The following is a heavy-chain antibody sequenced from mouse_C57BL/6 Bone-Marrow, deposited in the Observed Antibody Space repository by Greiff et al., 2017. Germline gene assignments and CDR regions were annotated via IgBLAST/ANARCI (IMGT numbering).Heavy chain of an antibody. Sequence: QVQLQQSGAELVRPGTSVKVSCKASGYAFTNYLIEWVKQRPGQGLEWIGVINPGSGGTNYNEKFKGKATLTADKSSSTAYMQLSSLTSEDSAVYFCEREDDGYYWFAYWGQGTLVTVSA. D-gene: IGHD2-3*01. CDR3: EREDDGYYWFAY. V-gene: IGHV1-54*01. CDR1: GYAFTNYL. J-gene: IGHJ3*01. CDR2: INPGSGGT.